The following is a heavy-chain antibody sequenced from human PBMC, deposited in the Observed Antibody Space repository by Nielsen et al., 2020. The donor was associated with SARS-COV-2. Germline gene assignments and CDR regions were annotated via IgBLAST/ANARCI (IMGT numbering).Heavy chain of an antibody. J-gene: IGHJ5*02. CDR2: FDPEDGET. CDR1: GYTLTELS. CDR3: AILRVYYDSSGYYPRGNWFDP. Sequence: ASVKVSCKVSGYTLTELSMHWVRQAPGKGLEWMGGFDPEDGETIYAQKFQGRVTMTEDTSTDTAYMELSSLRSEDTAVYYCAILRVYYDSSGYYPRGNWFDPWGQGTLVTVSS. V-gene: IGHV1-24*01. D-gene: IGHD3-22*01.